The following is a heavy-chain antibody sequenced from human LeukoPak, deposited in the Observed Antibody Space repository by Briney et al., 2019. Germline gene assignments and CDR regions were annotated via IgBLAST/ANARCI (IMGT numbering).Heavy chain of an antibody. D-gene: IGHD6-6*01. CDR1: GVSISRYY. CDR2: IYYSGST. J-gene: IGHJ4*02. CDR3: ARASSAKFDY. Sequence: SETLSLTCTVAGVSISRYYWSWIRQPPGKGLEWIGYIYYSGSTNYNPSLKSRVTISVDTSKNQFSLKLSSVTAADTAVYYCARASSAKFDYWGQGTLVTVSS. V-gene: IGHV4-59*01.